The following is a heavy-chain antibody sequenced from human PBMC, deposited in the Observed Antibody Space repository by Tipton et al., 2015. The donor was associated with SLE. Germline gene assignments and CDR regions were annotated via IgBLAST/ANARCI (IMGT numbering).Heavy chain of an antibody. CDR2: ISWDGGST. Sequence: SLRLSCAASGFTFDDYTMHWVRQAPGKGLEWVSLISWDGGSTYYADSVKGRFTISRDNSKNSLYLQMNSLRTEDTALYYCAKGGVGATANNYYGMDVWGQGTTVTVSS. V-gene: IGHV3-43*01. CDR1: GFTFDDYT. D-gene: IGHD1-26*01. CDR3: AKGGVGATANNYYGMDV. J-gene: IGHJ6*02.